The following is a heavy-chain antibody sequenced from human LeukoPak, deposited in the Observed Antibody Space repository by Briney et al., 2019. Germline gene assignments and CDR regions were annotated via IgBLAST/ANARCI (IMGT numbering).Heavy chain of an antibody. D-gene: IGHD3-22*01. Sequence: GGSLRLSCAASGFIFNTYAINWVRQAPGKGLELVSAISGGGYYIYYAHSVKGRFSLSSVNSKNTLYLQMNSLSADDTAVYYWARKLLYYDRSGPSFDYWGQGTLVTVSS. CDR2: ISGGGYYI. V-gene: IGHV3-23*01. CDR1: GFIFNTYA. J-gene: IGHJ4*02. CDR3: ARKLLYYDRSGPSFDY.